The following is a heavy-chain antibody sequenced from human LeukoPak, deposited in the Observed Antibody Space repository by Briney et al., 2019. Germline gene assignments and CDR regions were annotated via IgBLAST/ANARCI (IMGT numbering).Heavy chain of an antibody. Sequence: GGSLRLSCAASGFTFDDYAMHWVRHAPGKGLEWVSGISWNSGSIGYADSVKGRFTISRDNAKNSLYLQMNSLRAEDTALYYCAKFWSGLRSWGQGTLVTVSS. CDR1: GFTFDDYA. D-gene: IGHD4-17*01. J-gene: IGHJ4*02. CDR2: ISWNSGSI. V-gene: IGHV3-9*01. CDR3: AKFWSGLRS.